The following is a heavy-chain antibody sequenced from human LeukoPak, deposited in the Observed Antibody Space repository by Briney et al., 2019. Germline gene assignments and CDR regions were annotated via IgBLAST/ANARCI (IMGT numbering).Heavy chain of an antibody. J-gene: IGHJ5*02. CDR1: GFTFSSYA. Sequence: GGSLRLSCAASGFTFSSYAMHWVRQAPGKGLEWVAVISYDGSNKYYADSVKGRFTISRDNSKNTLYLQMNSLRAEDTAVYYCARDSAPITMVRGVIDHWGQGTLVTVSS. D-gene: IGHD3-10*01. CDR3: ARDSAPITMVRGVIDH. CDR2: ISYDGSNK. V-gene: IGHV3-30-3*01.